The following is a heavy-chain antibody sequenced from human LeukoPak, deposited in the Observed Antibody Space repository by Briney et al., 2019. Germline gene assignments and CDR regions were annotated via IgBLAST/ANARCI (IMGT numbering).Heavy chain of an antibody. V-gene: IGHV4-59*01. J-gene: IGHJ4*02. D-gene: IGHD1-7*01. CDR2: LYNGGNT. CDR1: GDFISRYY. CDR3: ARTNPWELKYYIDY. Sequence: PSETLSLTCTVSGDFISRYYWSWIRQPPGKGLEWIGYLYNGGNTKYNPSLKSRLTMSVDTSKNQFSLRLRSMTAADTAVYYCARTNPWELKYYIDYWGQGTLVTVSS.